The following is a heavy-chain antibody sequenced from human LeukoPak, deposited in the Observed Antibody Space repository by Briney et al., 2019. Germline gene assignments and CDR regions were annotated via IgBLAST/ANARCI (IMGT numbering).Heavy chain of an antibody. V-gene: IGHV3-48*04. D-gene: IGHD5-18*01. Sequence: GGSLRLSCAASGFTFSSYSMNWVRQAPGKGLDWVSYISSSGSIIYYADSVKGRFTISRENAKNSLYLQMNSLRAEDTAVYYCARVLSGYSYPFDYWGQGTLVTVSS. CDR1: GFTFSSYS. J-gene: IGHJ4*02. CDR2: ISSSGSII. CDR3: ARVLSGYSYPFDY.